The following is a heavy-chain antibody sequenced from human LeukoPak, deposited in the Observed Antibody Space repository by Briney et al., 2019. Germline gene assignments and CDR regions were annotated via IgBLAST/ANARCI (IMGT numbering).Heavy chain of an antibody. J-gene: IGHJ4*02. D-gene: IGHD3-3*01. CDR2: INPSGGST. CDR1: GYTFTSYG. CDR3: ARMGRAFTIFGVVRSGWTYFDY. V-gene: IGHV1-46*01. Sequence: GASVKVSCKASGYTFTSYGISWVRQAPGQGLEWMGIINPSGGSTSYAQKFQGRVTMTRDMSTSTVYMELSSLGSEDTAVYYCARMGRAFTIFGVVRSGWTYFDYWGQGTLVTVSS.